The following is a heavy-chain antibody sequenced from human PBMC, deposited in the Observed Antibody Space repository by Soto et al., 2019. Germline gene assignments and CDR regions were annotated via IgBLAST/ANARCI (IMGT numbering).Heavy chain of an antibody. CDR1: SGSISSSNW. CDR3: ARTPRDPTTAADAFDI. V-gene: IGHV4-4*02. CDR2: IYHSGST. D-gene: IGHD4-17*01. J-gene: IGHJ3*02. Sequence: QVQLQESGPGLVKPSGTLSLTCAVSSGSISSSNWWSWVRQPPGKGLECIGEIYHSGSTNYNPSHKTGFTISVYKSKNQFSLKLRSVNAADTAVEDWARTPRDPTTAADAFDIWGQGTMVTVSS.